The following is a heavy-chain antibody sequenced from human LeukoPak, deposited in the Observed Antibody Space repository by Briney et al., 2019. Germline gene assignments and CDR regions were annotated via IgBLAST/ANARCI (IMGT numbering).Heavy chain of an antibody. CDR3: ARDAQRGFDYSNSLKY. D-gene: IGHD4-11*01. CDR1: GFTFANYW. V-gene: IGHV3-33*08. CDR2: IWSDGSNK. Sequence: PGGSLRLSCAASGFTFANYWMSWVRQAPGRGPEWVAVIWSDGSNKFYADSVRGRFTISRDDSKKMVYLQMDSLTAEDTAMYYCARDAQRGFDYSNSLKYWGQGTLVTVSS. J-gene: IGHJ4*02.